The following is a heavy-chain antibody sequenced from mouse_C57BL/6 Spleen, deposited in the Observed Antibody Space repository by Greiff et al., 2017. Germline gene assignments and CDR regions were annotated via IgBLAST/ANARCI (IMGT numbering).Heavy chain of an antibody. CDR3: ARSYDGYYYAMDD. J-gene: IGHJ4*01. CDR2: IDPNSGGT. Sequence: QVQLQQPGAELVKPGASVKLSCTASGYTFTSYWMHWVKQRPGRGLEWIGRIDPNSGGTKYNEKFKSKATLTVDKPSSTAYMQLSSLASEASAVYYCARSYDGYYYAMDDWGQGTSLTVSS. V-gene: IGHV1-72*01. D-gene: IGHD2-3*01. CDR1: GYTFTSYW.